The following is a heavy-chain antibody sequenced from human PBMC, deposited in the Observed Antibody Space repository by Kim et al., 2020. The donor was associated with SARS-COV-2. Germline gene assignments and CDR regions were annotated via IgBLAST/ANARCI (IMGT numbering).Heavy chain of an antibody. CDR1: GGSISSSSYY. CDR2: IYDRGST. J-gene: IGHJ5*02. Sequence: SETLSLTCTVSGGSISSSSYYWGWIRQPPGKGLEWIGSIYDRGSTYYNPSLQSRVTISVDTSKNQFSLKLSSVTAADTAVYYCATHGSGWYENWFDPWGQGTLVTVSS. D-gene: IGHD6-19*01. V-gene: IGHV4-39*01. CDR3: ATHGSGWYENWFDP.